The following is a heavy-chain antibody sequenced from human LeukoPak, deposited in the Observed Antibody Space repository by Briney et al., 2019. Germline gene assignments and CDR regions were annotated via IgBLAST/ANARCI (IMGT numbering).Heavy chain of an antibody. D-gene: IGHD4-23*01. CDR2: INHSGST. CDR1: GGSFRGYY. Sequence: SETLSLTCAVYGGSFRGYYWRWIRQPPGKGREWGGEINHSGSTDYNPSAKSRVTISVDPSNHHFSLKLSSVTAADTAVYYCARKFNSRYFDLWGRGTLVTVSS. J-gene: IGHJ2*01. CDR3: ARKFNSRYFDL. V-gene: IGHV4-34*01.